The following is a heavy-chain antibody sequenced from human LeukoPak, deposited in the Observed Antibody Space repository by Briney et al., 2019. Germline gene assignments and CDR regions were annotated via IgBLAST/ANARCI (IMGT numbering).Heavy chain of an antibody. D-gene: IGHD3-22*01. CDR3: ARGYYYDSSGYYYSSSDFDY. CDR1: GFTFSSYE. J-gene: IGHJ4*02. CDR2: ISSSGSTI. Sequence: GGSLRLSCAASGFTFSSYEMIWVRQAPGKGLEWVSYISSSGSTIYYADSVKGRFTISRDNAKNSLYLQMNSLRAEDTAVYYCARGYYYDSSGYYYSSSDFDYWGQGTLVTVSS. V-gene: IGHV3-48*03.